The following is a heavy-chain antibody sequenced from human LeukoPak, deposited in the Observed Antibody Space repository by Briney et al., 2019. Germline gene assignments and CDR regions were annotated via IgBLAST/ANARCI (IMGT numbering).Heavy chain of an antibody. Sequence: GGSLRLSCAASGFTFSSYAMHWVRQAPGKGLEWVSAISGSGDSTYYADSVKGRFTISRDNSKNTLYLQMNSLRAEDTAVRYCAKDCGGDCYYDSVYWGQGTLVTVSS. J-gene: IGHJ4*02. CDR2: ISGSGDST. D-gene: IGHD2-21*02. V-gene: IGHV3-23*01. CDR3: AKDCGGDCYYDSVY. CDR1: GFTFSSYA.